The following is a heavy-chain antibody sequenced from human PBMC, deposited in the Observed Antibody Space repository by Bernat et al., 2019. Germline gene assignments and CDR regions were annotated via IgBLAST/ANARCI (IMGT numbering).Heavy chain of an antibody. CDR2: ISYDGSNK. Sequence: QVQLVESGGGVVQPGRSLRLSCAASGFTFSSYAMHWVRQAPGKGLEWVAVISYDGSNKYYADSVKGRFTISRDNSKNTLYLQMNSLRAEDTAVYYGAREPGGSGSYGLTDYYYYGMDVWGQGTMVTVSS. CDR3: AREPGGSGSYGLTDYYYYGMDV. D-gene: IGHD5-18*01. V-gene: IGHV3-30-3*01. J-gene: IGHJ6*02. CDR1: GFTFSSYA.